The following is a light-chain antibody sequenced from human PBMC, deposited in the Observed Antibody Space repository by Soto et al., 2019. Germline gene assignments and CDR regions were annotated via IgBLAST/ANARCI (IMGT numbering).Light chain of an antibody. CDR3: QHSDNLPWT. Sequence: DMQMTQSPSSLSASVGDRVTITCQASQDITNHLNWYQQRPGKAPKLLIYDASSLDPGVPSRFSGSGFGTYFTFTINSLQPEDFATNFCQHSDNLPWTFGQGTKVEIK. CDR1: QDITNH. V-gene: IGKV1-33*01. CDR2: DAS. J-gene: IGKJ1*01.